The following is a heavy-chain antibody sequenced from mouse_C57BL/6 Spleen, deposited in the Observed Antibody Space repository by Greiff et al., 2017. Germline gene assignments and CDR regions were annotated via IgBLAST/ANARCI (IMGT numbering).Heavy chain of an antibody. CDR3: ARSQLGYWAMDY. V-gene: IGHV1-76*01. CDR1: GYTFTDYY. D-gene: IGHD3-1*01. J-gene: IGHJ4*01. CDR2: IYPGSGNT. Sequence: VQLQQSGAELVRPGASVKLSCKASGYTFTDYYINWVKQRPGQGLEWIARIYPGSGNTYYNEKFKGKATLTAEKSSSTAYMQLSSLTSEDSAVYFCARSQLGYWAMDYWGQGTSVTVSS.